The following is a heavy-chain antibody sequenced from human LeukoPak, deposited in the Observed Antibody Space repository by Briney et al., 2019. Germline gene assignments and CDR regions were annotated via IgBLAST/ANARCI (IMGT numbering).Heavy chain of an antibody. CDR3: ARTSSSGLVGGYYFDY. J-gene: IGHJ4*02. V-gene: IGHV4-39*07. CDR2: IHHSGST. D-gene: IGHD6-19*01. Sequence: SETLSLTCTVSGGSISSSSYYWGWIRQPPGKGLQWIGSIHHSGSTYYNPSLKSRVTISVDTSKSQFSLKLSSVTAADTAVYYCARTSSSGLVGGYYFDYWGQGTLVTVSS. CDR1: GGSISSSSYY.